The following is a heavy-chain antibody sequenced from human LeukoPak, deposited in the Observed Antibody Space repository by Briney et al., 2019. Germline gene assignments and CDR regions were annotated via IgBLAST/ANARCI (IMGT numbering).Heavy chain of an antibody. CDR3: AKGYNYGDY. CDR1: GFTFSDYY. V-gene: IGHV3-11*05. Sequence: GGSLRLSCAASGFTFSDYYMSWIRQAPGKGLEWVSYISSSNSYTNYADSVKGRFTISRDNSKNTLYLQVNSLRAEDTALYYCAKGYNYGDYWGQGTLVTVSS. D-gene: IGHD5-18*01. J-gene: IGHJ4*02. CDR2: ISSSNSYT.